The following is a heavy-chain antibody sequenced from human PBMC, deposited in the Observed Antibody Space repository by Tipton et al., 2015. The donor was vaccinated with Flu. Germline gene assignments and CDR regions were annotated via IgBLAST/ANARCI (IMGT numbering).Heavy chain of an antibody. CDR1: GASVKSGTYY. V-gene: IGHV4-61*01. D-gene: IGHD6-19*01. J-gene: IGHJ5*01. CDR3: ARDLNGSGWFVY. CDR2: IYYSGTT. Sequence: PGLVKPSETLSLTCAVSGASVKSGTYYWTWIRQSPGEELEWIGNIYYSGTTKYNPSLKGRASIFIDTSKSQFSLKLTSVTAADTAVYYCARDLNGSGWFVYWGQGTLVTVSS.